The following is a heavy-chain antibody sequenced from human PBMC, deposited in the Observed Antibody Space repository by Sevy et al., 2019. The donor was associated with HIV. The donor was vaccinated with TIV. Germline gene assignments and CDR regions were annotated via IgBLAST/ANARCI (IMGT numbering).Heavy chain of an antibody. J-gene: IGHJ4*02. CDR2: IKQDGSEK. CDR3: ARDLPPSATTVAHFDY. Sequence: GGSLRLSCAASGFTFSSYWMSWVRQAPGKGLEWVANIKQDGSEKYYVDSVKGRFIISRDNAKNSLYLQMNSLRAEDTAIYYCARDLPPSATTVAHFDYWGQGTLVTVSS. V-gene: IGHV3-7*01. CDR1: GFTFSSYW. D-gene: IGHD4-17*01.